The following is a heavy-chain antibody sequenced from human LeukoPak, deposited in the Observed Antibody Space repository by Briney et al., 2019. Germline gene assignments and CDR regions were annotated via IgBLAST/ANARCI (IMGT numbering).Heavy chain of an antibody. J-gene: IGHJ5*02. Sequence: SVKVSCKTSGGTFNNSAISWVRQAPGQGLEWLGGIMPLFGTAGYAQKFQGRVTITKDESTRTVYLELTSLTSDDTAVYYCARDVHGDYGSGWFDPWGQGILVSVSS. CDR3: ARDVHGDYGSGWFDP. V-gene: IGHV1-69*05. CDR1: GGTFNNSA. CDR2: IMPLFGTA. D-gene: IGHD4-17*01.